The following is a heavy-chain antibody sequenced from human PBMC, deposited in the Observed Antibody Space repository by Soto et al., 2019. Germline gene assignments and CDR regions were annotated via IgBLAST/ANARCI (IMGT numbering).Heavy chain of an antibody. CDR2: ISGAGDAV. D-gene: IGHD6-19*01. V-gene: IGHV3-48*02. CDR3: ARGSWDY. CDR1: GFTFSRYS. Sequence: GGSLRLSCAASGFTFSRYSMNWVRQAPGKGLEWVSYISGAGDAVYYGDSVKGRFNITRDNAENSVYLQMNSLRNEDTAVYYCARGSWDYWGQGTLVTVSS. J-gene: IGHJ4*02.